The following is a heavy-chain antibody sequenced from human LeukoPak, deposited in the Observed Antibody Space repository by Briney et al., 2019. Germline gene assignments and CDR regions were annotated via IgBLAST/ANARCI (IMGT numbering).Heavy chain of an antibody. CDR2: IYYSGST. D-gene: IGHD3-9*01. J-gene: IGHJ5*02. CDR1: GGSISSSSYY. Sequence: PSETLSLTCTVSGGSISSSSYYWGWIRQPPGKGLEWIGSIYYSGSTYYNPSLKSRVTISVDTSKNQFSLKLSSVTAADTAVYYCARVRVSLTGSWFDPWGQGTLVTVSS. CDR3: ARVRVSLTGSWFDP. V-gene: IGHV4-39*07.